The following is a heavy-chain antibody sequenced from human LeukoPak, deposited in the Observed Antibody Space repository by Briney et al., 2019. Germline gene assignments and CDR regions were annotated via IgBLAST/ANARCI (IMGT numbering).Heavy chain of an antibody. D-gene: IGHD3-10*01. J-gene: IGHJ4*02. V-gene: IGHV3-23*01. CDR1: GFTFSSYA. CDR2: ISGSGGST. CDR3: ARERTMVRGVYYFDY. Sequence: GGSLRLSCAASGFTFSSYAMSWVRQAPGKGLEWVSAISGSGGSTYYADSVKGRFTISRDNSKNTLYLQMNSLRAEDTAVYYCARERTMVRGVYYFDYWGQGTLVTVSS.